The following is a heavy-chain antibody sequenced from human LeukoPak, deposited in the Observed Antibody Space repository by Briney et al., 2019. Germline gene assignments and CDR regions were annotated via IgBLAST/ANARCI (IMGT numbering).Heavy chain of an antibody. J-gene: IGHJ4*02. CDR2: ISGSGGST. Sequence: GGSLRLSCAASGFTFSSYAMRWVRQAPGKGLEWVSVISGSGGSTYYADSVKGWFTISRDNSKNTLYLQMNSLRAEDTAVYYCAKGPNSGDDWGQGTLVTVSS. CDR3: AKGPNSGDD. CDR1: GFTFSSYA. D-gene: IGHD4-23*01. V-gene: IGHV3-23*01.